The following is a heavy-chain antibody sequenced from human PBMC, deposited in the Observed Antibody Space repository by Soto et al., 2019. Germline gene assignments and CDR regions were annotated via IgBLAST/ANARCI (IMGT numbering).Heavy chain of an antibody. D-gene: IGHD2-2*01. V-gene: IGHV4-30-4*01. J-gene: IGHJ5*02. CDR1: GGSIRNVGYF. Sequence: QVQLQESGPGLVKPSQTLSLTCTVSGGSIRNVGYFWSWIRQPPGQALEWIGFIYHTGTTYYNSSPRSRVSISIDTSKSQFSLKLNSVPAADTAVYYCARVMAAMQNWLDAWGQGTLVTVSP. CDR2: IYHTGTT. CDR3: ARVMAAMQNWLDA.